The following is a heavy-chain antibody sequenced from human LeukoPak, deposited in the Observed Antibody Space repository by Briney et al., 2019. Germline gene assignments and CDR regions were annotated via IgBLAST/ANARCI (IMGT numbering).Heavy chain of an antibody. CDR2: IYYSGST. D-gene: IGHD6-19*01. CDR3: ARDELPGMSVSAGFDC. Sequence: SQTLSLTCTVSGGSISSGGYYWSWIRQHPGKGLEWIGYIYYSGSTYYNPSLKSRVTISVDTSKNQFSLKLSSVTAADTAVYYCARDELPGMSVSAGFDCWGQGTLVTVSS. J-gene: IGHJ4*02. V-gene: IGHV4-31*03. CDR1: GGSISSGGYY.